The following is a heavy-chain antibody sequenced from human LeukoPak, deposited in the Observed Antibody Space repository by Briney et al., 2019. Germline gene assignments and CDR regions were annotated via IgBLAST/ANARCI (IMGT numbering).Heavy chain of an antibody. Sequence: GGSLRLSCAASGFTFSSYAMSWVRQAPGKGREGVSAISGSGGSTYYADSVKGRFTISRDNSNNTLSLQMTSLRAGDTAVYYCAKDHDALVPAAQFDYWGQGTLVTVSS. D-gene: IGHD2-2*01. CDR3: AKDHDALVPAAQFDY. J-gene: IGHJ4*02. CDR2: ISGSGGST. CDR1: GFTFSSYA. V-gene: IGHV3-23*01.